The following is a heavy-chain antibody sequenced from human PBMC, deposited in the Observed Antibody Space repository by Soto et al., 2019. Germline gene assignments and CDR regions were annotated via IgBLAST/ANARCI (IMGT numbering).Heavy chain of an antibody. CDR3: ARPLPSVWGWFDP. D-gene: IGHD7-27*01. Sequence: QLQLQESGPGLVKPSETLSLTCTVSGGSISSSSYYWGWIRQPPGKGLEWIGSIYYSGSTYYNPSLKSRVTISVDTSKNQFSLKLSSVTAADTAVYYCARPLPSVWGWFDPWGQGTLVTVSS. CDR1: GGSISSSSYY. CDR2: IYYSGST. V-gene: IGHV4-39*01. J-gene: IGHJ5*02.